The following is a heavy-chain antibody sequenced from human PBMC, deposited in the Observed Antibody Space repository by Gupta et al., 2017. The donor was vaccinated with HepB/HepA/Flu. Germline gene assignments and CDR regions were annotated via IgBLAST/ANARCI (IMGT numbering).Heavy chain of an antibody. CDR3: ATFGKYYYDGSGFNEGSY. V-gene: IGHV4-4*07. Sequence: QVQVQESGPGLVKPSETLSLTCTVSGGSISIYYWSWTRQPAEKGLEWIGRIYTSGTTNYNPSLKSRVTMSVDTSKNLVSLKLRSVTAADTAVYFCATFGKYYYDGSGFNEGSYWGQGTLVTVSS. CDR1: GGSISIYY. CDR2: IYTSGTT. J-gene: IGHJ4*02. D-gene: IGHD3-22*01.